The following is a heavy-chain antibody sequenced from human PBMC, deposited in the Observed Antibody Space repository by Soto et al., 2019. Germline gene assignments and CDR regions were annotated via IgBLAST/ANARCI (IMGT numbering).Heavy chain of an antibody. CDR3: ALRYSVYYYYGMDV. J-gene: IGHJ6*02. Sequence: QVQLVQSGAEVKKPGSSVKVSCKASGGTFSTYAIDWVRQAPGQGLEWMGGIIPLFGTAKYAQNFQGRITITADESTNTAYMELRSLRSQDTAVYYCALRYSVYYYYGMDVWGQGTTVTVSS. D-gene: IGHD2-21*01. CDR2: IIPLFGTA. V-gene: IGHV1-69*01. CDR1: GGTFSTYA.